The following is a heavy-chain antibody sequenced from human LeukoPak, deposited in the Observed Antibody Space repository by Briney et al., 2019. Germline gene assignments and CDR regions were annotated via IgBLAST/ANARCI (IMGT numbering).Heavy chain of an antibody. CDR2: TYYRSKWYY. Sequence: PSQTLSLTCAISGDSVSNNTTAWNWIRQSPSRGLEWLGRTYYRSKWYYEYAVSVKSRITINPDTSKNQFPLQLNSVTPEDTAVYYCAKAYSMSYWGQGTLVTVSS. CDR3: AKAYSMSY. CDR1: GDSVSNNTTA. V-gene: IGHV6-1*01. J-gene: IGHJ4*02. D-gene: IGHD6-13*01.